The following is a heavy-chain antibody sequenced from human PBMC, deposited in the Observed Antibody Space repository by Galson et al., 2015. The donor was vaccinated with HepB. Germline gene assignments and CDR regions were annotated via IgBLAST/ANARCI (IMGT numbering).Heavy chain of an antibody. V-gene: IGHV1-46*01. CDR3: ARGCGLVVPAAMHYYYGMDV. CDR1: GYTFTSYY. Sequence: SVKVSCKASGYTFTSYYMHWVRQAPGQGLEWMGIINPSGGSTSYAQKFQGRVTMTRDTSTSTVYMELSSLRSEDTAVYYCARGCGLVVPAAMHYYYGMDVWGQGTTVTVSS. J-gene: IGHJ6*02. CDR2: INPSGGST. D-gene: IGHD2-2*01.